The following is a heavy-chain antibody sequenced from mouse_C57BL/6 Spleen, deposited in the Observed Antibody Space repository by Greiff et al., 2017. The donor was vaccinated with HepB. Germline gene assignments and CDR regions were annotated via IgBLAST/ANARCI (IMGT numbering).Heavy chain of an antibody. V-gene: IGHV1-64*01. CDR2: IHPNSGST. Sequence: QVQLQQPGAELVKPGASVKLSCKASGYTFTSYWMHWVKQRPGQGLEWIGMIHPNSGSTNYNEKFKSKATLTVDKSSSTAYMQLSSLTSEDSAVYCLTRKTNYYGNYDALDYWGQGTSVTVSA. D-gene: IGHD2-1*01. J-gene: IGHJ4*01. CDR1: GYTFTSYW. CDR3: TRKTNYYGNYDALDY.